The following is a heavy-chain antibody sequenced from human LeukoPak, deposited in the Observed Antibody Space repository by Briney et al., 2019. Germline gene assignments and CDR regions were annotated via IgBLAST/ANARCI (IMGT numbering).Heavy chain of an antibody. CDR3: ARDPRMDYGGVPY. J-gene: IGHJ4*02. V-gene: IGHV4-31*03. CDR1: GGSISSGGYY. D-gene: IGHD4-23*01. CDR2: IYYSGST. Sequence: SETLSLTCTVSGGSISSGGYYWSWIRQHPGKGLEWIGYIYYSGSTYYNPSLKSRVTISVDTSKNQFSLKLSSVTAADTAVYYCARDPRMDYGGVPYWGQGTLVTVSS.